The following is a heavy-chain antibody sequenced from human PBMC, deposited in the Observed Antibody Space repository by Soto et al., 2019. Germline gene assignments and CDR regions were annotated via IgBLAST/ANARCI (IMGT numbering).Heavy chain of an antibody. CDR2: ISETSSEV. CDR3: VKEAEICTGSCYKNGLDV. D-gene: IGHD2-8*02. Sequence: PGGSLRLSCAASGFTFSAYTMNWVRQAPGKGLEWVSSISETSSEVHYADSVKGRVTIARDNAKNFLYLQMKSLRAEDTAVYYCVKEAEICTGSCYKNGLDVWGQGTTVTVS. J-gene: IGHJ6*02. CDR1: GFTFSAYT. V-gene: IGHV3-21*06.